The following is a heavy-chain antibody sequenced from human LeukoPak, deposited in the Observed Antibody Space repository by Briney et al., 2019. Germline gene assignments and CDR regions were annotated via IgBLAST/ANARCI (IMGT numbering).Heavy chain of an antibody. CDR2: IKQDESER. J-gene: IGHJ3*02. CDR1: GFSFSSYW. CDR3: AREATYYYDSSGSTHLLGDAFDI. V-gene: IGHV3-7*01. Sequence: GGSLRLSCEASGFSFSSYWMTWVRQPPGKGPEWVANIKQDESERYSVDSVKGRFTISRDNAKNSVYLHMNSLRAEDTAVYYCAREATYYYDSSGSTHLLGDAFDIWGQGTMVTVSS. D-gene: IGHD3-22*01.